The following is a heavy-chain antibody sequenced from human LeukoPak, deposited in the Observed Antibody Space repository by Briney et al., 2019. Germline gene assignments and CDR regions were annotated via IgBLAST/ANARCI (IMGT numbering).Heavy chain of an antibody. Sequence: GESLRLSCAASGFTFNNYAMSWVRQAPGKGLEWVSGISGSGSRTYAADSVKGRFTISRDNAKNALFLQMNSLGAEDTAVYYCTSKSTYWGQGTLVTV. CDR2: ISGSGSRT. J-gene: IGHJ4*02. CDR1: GFTFNNYA. CDR3: TSKSTY. D-gene: IGHD2/OR15-2a*01. V-gene: IGHV3-23*01.